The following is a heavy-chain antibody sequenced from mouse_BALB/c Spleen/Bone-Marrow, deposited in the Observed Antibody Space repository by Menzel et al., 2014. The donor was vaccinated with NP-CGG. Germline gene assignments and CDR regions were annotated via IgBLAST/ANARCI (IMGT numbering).Heavy chain of an antibody. CDR2: INNNGGST. V-gene: IGHV5-6-3*01. J-gene: IGHJ1*01. CDR3: ARVYGWYFDV. D-gene: IGHD1-1*01. Sequence: EVQRVESGGGLVQPGGSLKLSCVASGFTFSSYGMSWVRQTPDKRLELVATINNNGGSTYYPDSVKGQFTISRDNAKNTLYLQMSSLKSEDTAMYYCARVYGWYFDVRGAGTTVTVSS. CDR1: GFTFSSYG.